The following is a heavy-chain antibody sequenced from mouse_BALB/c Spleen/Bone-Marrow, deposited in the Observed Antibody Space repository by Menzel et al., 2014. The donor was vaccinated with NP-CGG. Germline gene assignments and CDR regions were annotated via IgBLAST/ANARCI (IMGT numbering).Heavy chain of an antibody. CDR1: GFDFSRYW. J-gene: IGHJ2*01. CDR3: PSLTYYGWSDY. V-gene: IGHV4-1*02. Sequence: EVKLMESGGGLVQPGGSLKLSCTASGFDFSRYWMNWVRQAPGKGLQWIGEINPESSTINYTPSLKDKFIISRDNAKNTLYLQISKVRSEDTALYYCPSLTYYGWSDYWCQGTTLTSSS. D-gene: IGHD1-2*01. CDR2: INPESSTI.